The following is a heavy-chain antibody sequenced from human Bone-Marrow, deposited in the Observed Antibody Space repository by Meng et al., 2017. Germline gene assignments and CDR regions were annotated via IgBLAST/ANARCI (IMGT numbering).Heavy chain of an antibody. V-gene: IGHV4-38-2*01. CDR3: ATAGYSYGEPIDY. Sequence: SETLSLTCAVSGYSISSGYYWGWIRQPPGKGQEWIGSIYHSGSTYYNPSLKSRVTISVDTSKNQFSLKLSSVTAADTAVYYCATAGYSYGEPIDYWGQGTLVTVSS. CDR1: GYSISSGYY. CDR2: IYHSGST. D-gene: IGHD5-18*01. J-gene: IGHJ4*02.